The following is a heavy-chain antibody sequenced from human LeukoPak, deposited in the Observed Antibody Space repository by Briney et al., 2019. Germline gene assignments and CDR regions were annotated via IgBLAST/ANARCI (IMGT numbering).Heavy chain of an antibody. CDR2: ISGSGGST. J-gene: IGHJ4*02. V-gene: IGHV3-23*01. Sequence: GGSLRLSCAASGFAFSSYAMSWVRQAPGKGLEWVSAISGSGGSTYYADSVKGRFTISRDNSKNTLYLQMNSLRAEDTAVYYCAKYATLYCSSTSCSPQFDYWGQGTLVTVSS. CDR3: AKYATLYCSSTSCSPQFDY. D-gene: IGHD2-2*01. CDR1: GFAFSSYA.